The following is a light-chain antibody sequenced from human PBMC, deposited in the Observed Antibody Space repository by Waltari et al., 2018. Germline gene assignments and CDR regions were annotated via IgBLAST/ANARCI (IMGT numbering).Light chain of an antibody. CDR3: QQCSTLPCT. CDR1: RAIDTY. CDR2: DAD. V-gene: IGKV1-33*01. J-gene: IGKJ4*01. Sequence: DVQMTQSPSSLSASVGDRITITWPATRAIDTYLNWYQHKPRTAPKLLIYDADTLQSCVPSRVSGSGSATHFSLTINSMQPDDFATYYCQQCSTLPCTFGG.